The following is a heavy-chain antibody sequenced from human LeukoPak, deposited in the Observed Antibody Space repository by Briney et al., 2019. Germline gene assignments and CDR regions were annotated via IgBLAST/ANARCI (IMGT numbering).Heavy chain of an antibody. CDR3: AKTSQSLAGRGNY. CDR2: VSGNGNDT. V-gene: IGHV3-23*01. Sequence: PGGSLRLSCAASGFDFNNYAISGVRQAPGKGREWGSAVSGNGNDTYYADSVKGRCPISRDNSRNTLYRQMNRLPVEDTAIYFCAKTSQSLAGRGNYWGPGTLVTVCS. D-gene: IGHD6-19*01. CDR1: GFDFNNYA. J-gene: IGHJ4*02.